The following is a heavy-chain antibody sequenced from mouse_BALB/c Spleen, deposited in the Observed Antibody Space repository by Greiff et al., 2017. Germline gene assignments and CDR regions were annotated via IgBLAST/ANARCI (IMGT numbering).Heavy chain of an antibody. CDR2: INPSTGYT. Sequence: VQLQQSGAELARPGASVKMSCKASGYTFTSYTMHWVKQRPGQGLEWIGYINPSTGYTEYNQKFKDKATLTADKSSSTAYMQLSSLTSEDSAVYYCARSPYGSSRMDYWGQGTSVTVSS. D-gene: IGHD1-1*01. CDR1: GYTFTSYT. J-gene: IGHJ4*01. CDR3: ARSPYGSSRMDY. V-gene: IGHV1-4*01.